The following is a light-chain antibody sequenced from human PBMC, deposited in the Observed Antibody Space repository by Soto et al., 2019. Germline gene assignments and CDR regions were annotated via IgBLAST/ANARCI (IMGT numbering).Light chain of an antibody. CDR2: KAS. CDR3: QQYNSYLVT. V-gene: IGKV1-5*03. J-gene: IGKJ1*01. CDR1: QSISSW. Sequence: DIQMTQSPSTLSASVGDRVTITCRASQSISSWLAWYQQKPGKAPKLLIYKASSLESGVPSRFSGSGSGTEFNLTISSLQPDDFATYYCQQYNSYLVTFGQGTKVEIK.